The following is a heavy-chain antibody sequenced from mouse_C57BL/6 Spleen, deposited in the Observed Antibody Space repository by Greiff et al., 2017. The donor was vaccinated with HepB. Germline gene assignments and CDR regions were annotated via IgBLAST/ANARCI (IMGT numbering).Heavy chain of an antibody. CDR1: GFTFSDYY. J-gene: IGHJ3*01. D-gene: IGHD2-4*01. CDR3: ARDEVEIYYDSRFAY. CDR2: INYDGSST. V-gene: IGHV5-16*01. Sequence: EVQLVESEGGLVQPGSSMKLSCTASGFTFSDYYMAWVRQVPEKGLEWVANINYDGSSTYYLDSLKSRFIISRDNAKNILYLQMSSLKSEDTATYYCARDEVEIYYDSRFAYWGQGTLVTVSA.